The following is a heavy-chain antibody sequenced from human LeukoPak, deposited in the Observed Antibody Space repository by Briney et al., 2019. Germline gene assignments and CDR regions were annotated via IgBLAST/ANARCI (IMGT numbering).Heavy chain of an antibody. CDR3: AKFFFSSGWGKTDVFDI. Sequence: GGSLRLSCAASGFTFSSYAMSWVRQAPGKGLEWVSAISGSGGSTYHADSVKGRFTISRDNSNSTLYLQMNSLRAEDTAEYYCAKFFFSSGWGKTDVFDIGGKGTMVTVS. J-gene: IGHJ3*02. CDR2: ISGSGGST. V-gene: IGHV3-23*01. CDR1: GFTFSSYA. D-gene: IGHD3-16*01.